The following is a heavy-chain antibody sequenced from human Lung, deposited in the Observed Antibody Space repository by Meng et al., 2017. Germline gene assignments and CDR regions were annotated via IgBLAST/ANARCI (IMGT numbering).Heavy chain of an antibody. CDR1: GGSFSDYY. J-gene: IGHJ4*02. V-gene: IGHV4-34*01. D-gene: IGHD4-11*01. CDR3: ARGPTTMAHDFDY. Sequence: VQLHEVGTGLLKPSGTLSLTCFVSGGSFSDYYWSWIRQPPGKGLEWIGEINHSGSTNYNPSLESRATISVDTSQNNLSLKLSSVTAADSAVYYCARGPTTMAHDFDYWGQGTLVTVSS. CDR2: INHSGST.